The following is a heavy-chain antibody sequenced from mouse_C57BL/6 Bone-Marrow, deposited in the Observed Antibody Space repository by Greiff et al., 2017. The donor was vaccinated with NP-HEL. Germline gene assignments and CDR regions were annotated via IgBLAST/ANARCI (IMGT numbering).Heavy chain of an antibody. CDR2: ISYDGSN. V-gene: IGHV3-6*01. Sequence: EVQLVESGPGLVKPSQSLSLTCSVTGYSITSGYYWYLIRQFPGNKLEWMGFISYDGSNNYNPSLKIRISITRDTSKNQFYMKLNSVTTEGTATYYCEREGYYGSSYWYFDVWGTGTTVTVSS. CDR1: GYSITSGYY. J-gene: IGHJ1*03. CDR3: EREGYYGSSYWYFDV. D-gene: IGHD1-1*01.